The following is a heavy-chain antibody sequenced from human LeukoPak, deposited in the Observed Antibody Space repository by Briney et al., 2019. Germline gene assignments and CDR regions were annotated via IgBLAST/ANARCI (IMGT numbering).Heavy chain of an antibody. V-gene: IGHV4-39*07. CDR1: GGSISSSSYY. Sequence: PSETLSLTCTVSGGSISSSSYYWGWIRQPPGKGLEWIGSIYYSGSTYYNPSLKSRVTISVDTSKNQFSLKLSSVTAADTAVYYCSRDPFDAFDIWGQGTMVTVSS. J-gene: IGHJ3*02. CDR2: IYYSGST. CDR3: SRDPFDAFDI.